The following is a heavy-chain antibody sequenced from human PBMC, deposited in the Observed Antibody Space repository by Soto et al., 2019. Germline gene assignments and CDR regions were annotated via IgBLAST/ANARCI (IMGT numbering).Heavy chain of an antibody. J-gene: IGHJ4*02. CDR3: AKRRGEGFFDF. CDR1: GFTFSAYV. V-gene: IGHV3-23*01. D-gene: IGHD3-16*01. CDR2: IGGRDGTT. Sequence: GGSLRLSCAASGFTFSAYVMAWVRQAPGKGLEWVSAIGGRDGTTYYADSVKGRFTISRDNSKNTLYLQMNILRTEDMAVFYCAKRRGEGFFDFWGQGTPVTVSS.